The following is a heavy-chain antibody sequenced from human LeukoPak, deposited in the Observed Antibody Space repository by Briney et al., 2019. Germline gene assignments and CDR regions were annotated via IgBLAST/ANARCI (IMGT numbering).Heavy chain of an antibody. Sequence: GGSLRLSCAASGFSVSSHFMSWVRQAPGKGLEWVSPIYSGGDMYYADSVKGRLTISRDNFKNTVYLQMNSLRAEDTGMYYCARSGSGLFDYWGQGTRVTVS. CDR3: ARSGSGLFDY. CDR2: IYSGGDM. V-gene: IGHV3-53*01. J-gene: IGHJ4*02. CDR1: GFSVSSHF. D-gene: IGHD6-19*01.